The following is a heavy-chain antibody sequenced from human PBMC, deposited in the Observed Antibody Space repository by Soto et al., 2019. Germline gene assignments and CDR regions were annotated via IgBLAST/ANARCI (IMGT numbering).Heavy chain of an antibody. J-gene: IGHJ5*02. V-gene: IGHV3-33*01. D-gene: IGHD6-19*01. Sequence: QVQLVESGGGVVQPGRSLRLSCAXSGFSFSVYGMHWVRQAPGKGLEWVAVIWPDGDNKYYADSVKGRFTISRDNSKNTLYLQMNSLRVDDMAVXYCARGXGHXWYLSPWGQGTLVTVSS. CDR1: GFSFSVYG. CDR2: IWPDGDNK. CDR3: ARGXGHXWYLSP.